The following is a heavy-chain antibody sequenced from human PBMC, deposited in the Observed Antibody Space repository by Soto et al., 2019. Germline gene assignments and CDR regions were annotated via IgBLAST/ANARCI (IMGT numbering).Heavy chain of an antibody. D-gene: IGHD2-15*01. V-gene: IGHV4-4*07. CDR3: AGISEDIYYGMDV. CDR1: GGSMSGYY. J-gene: IGHJ6*02. Sequence: PSEALSLTCSVSGGSMSGYYWNWIRQPAGRGLEWIGRIYSRGSTMYNPSLKSRVTMLIDTSNNQFSLSLNSVTAADTAVYYCAGISEDIYYGMDVWGQGTTVTVSS. CDR2: IYSRGST.